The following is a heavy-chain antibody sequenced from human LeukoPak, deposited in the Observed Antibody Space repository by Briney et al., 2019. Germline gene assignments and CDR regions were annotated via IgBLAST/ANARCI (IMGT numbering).Heavy chain of an antibody. CDR2: IYDSGST. J-gene: IGHJ5*02. D-gene: IGHD4/OR15-4a*01. CDR3: AMSPPRGAWFDP. Sequence: SETLSLTCSVSGGSITSDYWSWIRQSPGKGLEWIGFIYDSGSTIYNPSPKSRVTISVDTSKNQFSLKSRSVTAADTAIYYCAMSPPRGAWFDPWGQGTLVTVSS. V-gene: IGHV4-4*09. CDR1: GGSITSDY.